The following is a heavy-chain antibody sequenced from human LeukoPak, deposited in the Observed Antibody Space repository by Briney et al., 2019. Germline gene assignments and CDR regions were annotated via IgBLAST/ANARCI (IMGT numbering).Heavy chain of an antibody. Sequence: ASVKVSCKASGGSFSSKAISWVRQAPGQGLEWMGLINPTGGSTGYAQKFQGRVTMTRDMSTSTDYMELSSLRSEDTAIYYCAKELGTAVVGQRVDYWGQGTLVTVSS. CDR1: GGSFSSKA. CDR3: AKELGTAVVGQRVDY. CDR2: INPTGGST. V-gene: IGHV1-46*01. J-gene: IGHJ4*02. D-gene: IGHD2-2*01.